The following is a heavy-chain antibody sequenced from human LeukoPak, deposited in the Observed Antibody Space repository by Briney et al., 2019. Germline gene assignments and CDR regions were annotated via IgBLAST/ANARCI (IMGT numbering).Heavy chain of an antibody. CDR2: ISGSGGST. Sequence: QLGGSLRLSCAASGFTFSSYAMSWVRQAPGRGLEWVSAISGSGGSTYYADSVKGRFTISRDNSKNTLYLQMNSLRAEDTAVYYCAGPKYSSSWYYYYYMDVWGKGTTVTVSS. V-gene: IGHV3-23*01. J-gene: IGHJ6*03. CDR1: GFTFSSYA. CDR3: AGPKYSSSWYYYYYMDV. D-gene: IGHD6-13*01.